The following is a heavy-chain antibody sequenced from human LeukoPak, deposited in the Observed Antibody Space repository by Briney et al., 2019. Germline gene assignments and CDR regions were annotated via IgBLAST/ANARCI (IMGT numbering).Heavy chain of an antibody. CDR2: INSNGGST. Sequence: GGSLRLSCAASGFAFSSYWMQWVRQAPGKGLVWVSRINSNGGSTSYADSVKGRFTISRDNAKNTLYLQMNSLRAEDTAVYYCARAFGLAEFDYWGQGTLVTVSS. V-gene: IGHV3-74*01. D-gene: IGHD2/OR15-2a*01. J-gene: IGHJ4*02. CDR1: GFAFSSYW. CDR3: ARAFGLAEFDY.